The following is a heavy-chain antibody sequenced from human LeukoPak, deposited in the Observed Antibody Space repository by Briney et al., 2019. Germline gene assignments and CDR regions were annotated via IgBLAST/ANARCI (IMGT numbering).Heavy chain of an antibody. J-gene: IGHJ4*02. CDR2: IYSGGST. Sequence: GGSLRLSCAASGFTVSSNYMSWVRQAPGKGLEWVSVIYSGGSTYYADSVKSRFTISRDNSKNTLYLQMNSLRAEDTAVYYCARELYYYDSSGYYRYFDYWGQGTLVTVSS. V-gene: IGHV3-66*02. D-gene: IGHD3-22*01. CDR1: GFTVSSNY. CDR3: ARELYYYDSSGYYRYFDY.